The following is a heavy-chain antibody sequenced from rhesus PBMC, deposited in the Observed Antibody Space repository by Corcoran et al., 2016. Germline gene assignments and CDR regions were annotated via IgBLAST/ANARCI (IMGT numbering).Heavy chain of an antibody. D-gene: IGHD3-16*01. CDR2: INGNSGDT. Sequence: QVQLQESGPGLVKPSETLSLTCAVSGASISSYWWNWNRQPPGKGLEGIGEINGNSGDTHYNPSLTFRFTISKDPSTTRFSLKLSSGTAADTALYYCATLDYSGSYEAFDFWGQGLRVTVSS. CDR1: GASISSYW. V-gene: IGHV4-80*01. CDR3: ATLDYSGSYEAFDF. J-gene: IGHJ3*01.